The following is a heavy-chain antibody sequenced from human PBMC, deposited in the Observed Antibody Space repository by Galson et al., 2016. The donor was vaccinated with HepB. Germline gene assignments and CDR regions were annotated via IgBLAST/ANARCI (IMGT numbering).Heavy chain of an antibody. J-gene: IGHJ4*02. V-gene: IGHV3-11*01. D-gene: IGHD3-10*01. CDR2: ISCSGSTI. CDR3: ARDRKVLLWFGEPEDY. CDR1: GFTFSDYY. Sequence: SLRLSCAASGFTFSDYYMNWIRQAPGKGLEWVSSISCSGSTIYYADSVKGRFIISRDNAKNSLYLQMNSLRAEDTAVYYCARDRKVLLWFGEPEDYWGQGTLVSVSS.